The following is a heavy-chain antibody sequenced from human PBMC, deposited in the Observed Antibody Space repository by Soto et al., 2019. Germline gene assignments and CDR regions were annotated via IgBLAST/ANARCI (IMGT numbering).Heavy chain of an antibody. CDR2: ISGSGGST. J-gene: IGHJ3*02. D-gene: IGHD3-10*01. V-gene: IGHV3-23*01. CDR3: AKSRYYGSGSYGAFDI. CDR1: GFTFSSYA. Sequence: EVQLLESGGGLVQPGGSLRLSCAASGFTFSSYAMSWVRQAPGKGLEWVSAISGSGGSTYYADSVKGRFTISRDNSKNTLYLQMNSLRAEDTAVYYCAKSRYYGSGSYGAFDIWGQGTMVTVSS.